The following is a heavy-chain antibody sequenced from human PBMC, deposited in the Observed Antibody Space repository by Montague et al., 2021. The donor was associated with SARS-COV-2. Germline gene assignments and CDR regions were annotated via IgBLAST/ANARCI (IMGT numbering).Heavy chain of an antibody. CDR3: ARTYYDILTGYFVLGDY. CDR2: IDWDDDK. J-gene: IGHJ4*02. Sequence: PALVKPTQTLTLTCTFSGFSLSTSGMCVSWIRQPPGKALEWLARIDWDDDKYYSTSLKTRLTISKDTSKNQVVLTMTNMDPVDTATYHCARTYYDILTGYFVLGDYGGQGTLVTVSS. D-gene: IGHD3-9*01. CDR1: GFSLSTSGMC. V-gene: IGHV2-70*11.